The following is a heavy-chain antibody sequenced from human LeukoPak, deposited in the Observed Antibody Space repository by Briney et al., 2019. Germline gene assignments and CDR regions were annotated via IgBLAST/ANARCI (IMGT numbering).Heavy chain of an antibody. D-gene: IGHD2-2*01. CDR3: AKDPPFGVVVVPAVSPV. CDR2: ISGSGGSS. Sequence: GGSLRLSCAASGFTFSSYAMSWVRQAPGKGLEWVSAISGSGGSSYYADSVKGRFTISRDNSKNTLYLQMNSLRAEDTAVYYCAKDPPFGVVVVPAVSPVGGQGTLVTVSS. V-gene: IGHV3-23*01. J-gene: IGHJ4*02. CDR1: GFTFSSYA.